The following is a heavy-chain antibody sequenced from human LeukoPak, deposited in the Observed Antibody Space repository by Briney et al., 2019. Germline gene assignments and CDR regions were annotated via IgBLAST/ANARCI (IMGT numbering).Heavy chain of an antibody. J-gene: IGHJ4*02. CDR3: AILSRWELQYFDY. D-gene: IGHD1-26*01. CDR2: IYYSGST. CDR1: GGSISSYY. Sequence: SETLSLTCTVSGGSISSYYWSWIRQPPGKGLEWIGYIYYSGSTNYNPSLKSRVTISVDTSKNQFSLKLSSVTAADTAVYYCAILSRWELQYFDYWCQGTLVTVSS. V-gene: IGHV4-59*01.